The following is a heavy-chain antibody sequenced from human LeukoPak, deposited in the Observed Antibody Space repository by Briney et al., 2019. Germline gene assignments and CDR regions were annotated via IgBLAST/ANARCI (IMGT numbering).Heavy chain of an antibody. Sequence: GGSLRLSCAASGFTFSSYAMSWVRQAPGKGLEWVAVISYDGSNKYHADSVKGRFTISRDNSKNTLYLQMNSLRAEDTAVYYCTRDQDRQLVLYGMDVWGQGTTVTVSS. CDR3: TRDQDRQLVLYGMDV. J-gene: IGHJ6*02. V-gene: IGHV3-30-3*01. CDR1: GFTFSSYA. D-gene: IGHD6-6*01. CDR2: ISYDGSNK.